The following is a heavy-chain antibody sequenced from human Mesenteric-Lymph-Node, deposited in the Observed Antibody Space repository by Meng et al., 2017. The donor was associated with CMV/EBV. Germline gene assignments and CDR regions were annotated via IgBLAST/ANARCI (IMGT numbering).Heavy chain of an antibody. V-gene: IGHV1-69*04. CDR2: IIPVLDKP. CDR3: AKVRLRDHIVQLPAATLGYYYYAMDV. Sequence: SVKVSCKASGGTFNKHVISWVRQGPGQGPEWMGRIIPVLDKPDYAQKFQGRVTITADKSTNTVYMELSSLRAEDTAVYYCAKVRLRDHIVQLPAATLGYYYYAMDVWGQGTTVTVSS. D-gene: IGHD2-2*01. J-gene: IGHJ6*02. CDR1: GGTFNKHV.